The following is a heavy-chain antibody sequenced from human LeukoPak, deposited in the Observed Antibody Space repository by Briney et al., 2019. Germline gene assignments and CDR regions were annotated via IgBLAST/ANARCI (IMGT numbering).Heavy chain of an antibody. CDR1: GVRVSRHC. V-gene: IGHV3-7*01. CDR3: MAESSSPWEGY. Sequence: WGSLRLSCADSGVRVSRHCMDWVRQAPGKGLEWVANINEDGSVKNYVDSVRGRFTVSRDNAKNSLYLQMNSLRGEDTAVYYCMAESSSPWEGYWGQGTLVTVSS. J-gene: IGHJ4*02. CDR2: INEDGSVK. D-gene: IGHD6-6*01.